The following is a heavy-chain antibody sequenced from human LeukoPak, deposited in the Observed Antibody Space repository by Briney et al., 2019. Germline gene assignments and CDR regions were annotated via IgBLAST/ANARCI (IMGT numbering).Heavy chain of an antibody. CDR3: ARSLHYYDSSGYYYEDASDI. D-gene: IGHD3-22*01. J-gene: IGHJ3*02. V-gene: IGHV4-61*01. CDR2: IYYSGST. Sequence: SETLSLTCTVSGGSVSSGSYYWSWIRQPPGKGLEWIGYIYYSGSTNYNPSLKSRVTISVDTSKNQFSLKLSSVTAADTAVYYCARSLHYYDSSGYYYEDASDIWGQGTMVTVSS. CDR1: GGSVSSGSYY.